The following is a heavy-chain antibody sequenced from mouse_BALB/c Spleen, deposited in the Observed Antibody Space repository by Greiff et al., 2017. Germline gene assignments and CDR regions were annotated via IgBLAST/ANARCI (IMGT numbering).Heavy chain of an antibody. D-gene: IGHD2-4*01. CDR1: GFSLTGYG. V-gene: IGHV2-6-7*01. J-gene: IGHJ4*01. CDR3: ARTTMILYYYAMDY. Sequence: VQVVESGPGLVAPSQSLSITCTVSGFSLTGYGVNWVRQPPGKGLEWLGMIWGDGSTDYNSALKSRLSISKDNSKSQVFLKMNSLQTDDTARYYCARTTMILYYYAMDYWGQGTSVTVSS. CDR2: IWGDGST.